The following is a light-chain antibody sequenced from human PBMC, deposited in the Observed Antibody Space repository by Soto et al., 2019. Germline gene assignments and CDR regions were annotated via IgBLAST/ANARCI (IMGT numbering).Light chain of an antibody. Sequence: EIVLTQSPGTLSLSPGERATLSCRASQSVSSNYLAWYQQKPGQSPRLLIYGASSRATGIPDRLSGSGSGTDFTLTISRLEPEGFAVYYCQQYGSSPPTTFGQGTKVEIK. CDR1: QSVSSNY. CDR2: GAS. V-gene: IGKV3-20*01. CDR3: QQYGSSPPTT. J-gene: IGKJ1*01.